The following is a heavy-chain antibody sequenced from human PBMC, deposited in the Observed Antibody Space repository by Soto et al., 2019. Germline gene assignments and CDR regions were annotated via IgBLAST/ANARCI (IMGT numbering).Heavy chain of an antibody. J-gene: IGHJ4*02. CDR3: AREPNESFYFDY. Sequence: ASVKVSCKASGYTFTNYYIHWLRQAPGQGLEWLGILRTRTGNTGYAQRFQGRVTMTRDTSTGTVYMELASLKSDDTTVYYCAREPNESFYFDYWGQGTQVTVSS. CDR2: LRTRTGNT. V-gene: IGHV1-46*01. CDR1: GYTFTNYY.